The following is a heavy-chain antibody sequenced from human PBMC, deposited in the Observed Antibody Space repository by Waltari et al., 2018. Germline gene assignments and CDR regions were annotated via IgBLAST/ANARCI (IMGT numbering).Heavy chain of an antibody. J-gene: IGHJ4*02. CDR2: IYSGGST. CDR3: ARAPEDYGDSLDY. Sequence: EVQLVESGGGLIQPGGSLRLSCAASGFTVSSNYMSWVRQAPGKGLEWVSVIYSGGSTYYADSVKGRFTISRDNSKNTLYLQMNSLRAEDTAVYYCARAPEDYGDSLDYWGQGTLVTVSS. D-gene: IGHD4-17*01. CDR1: GFTVSSNY. V-gene: IGHV3-53*01.